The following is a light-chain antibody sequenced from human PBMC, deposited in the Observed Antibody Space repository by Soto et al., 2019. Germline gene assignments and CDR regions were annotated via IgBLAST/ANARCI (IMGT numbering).Light chain of an antibody. J-gene: IGLJ3*02. CDR2: EKN. CDR3: LPWDTSPGPWV. Sequence: QSVLTQPPSVSAAPGQKVTISCSRSSSDMGNYAVSWLQQLPGTAPKLLIYEKNQRPSGIPDRFSGSKSGTSATLGITGLWPDDDADYYCLPWDTSPGPWVFGGRTKLTVL. V-gene: IGLV1-51*02. CDR1: SSDMGNYA.